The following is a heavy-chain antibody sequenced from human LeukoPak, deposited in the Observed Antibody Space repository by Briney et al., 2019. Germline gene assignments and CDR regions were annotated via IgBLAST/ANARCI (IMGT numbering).Heavy chain of an antibody. V-gene: IGHV3-23*01. Sequence: GGSLRLSCAVSGITLSNYGMSWVRQAPGKGLEWVAGISGSGGGTVYAASVKGRFTISRDAPENTLYLQMKRLRAEDTAVYFCAKRGVVIRVILVGFHKEAYYFDSWGQGALVTVSS. CDR1: GITLSNYG. CDR2: ISGSGGGT. D-gene: IGHD3-22*01. CDR3: AKRGVVIRVILVGFHKEAYYFDS. J-gene: IGHJ4*02.